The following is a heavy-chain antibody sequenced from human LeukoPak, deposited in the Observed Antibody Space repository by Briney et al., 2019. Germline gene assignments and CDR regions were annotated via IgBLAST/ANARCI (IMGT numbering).Heavy chain of an antibody. CDR2: IKQDGSEK. CDR1: GFSLSNYW. J-gene: IGHJ4*02. CDR3: ARGVWAPFDS. D-gene: IGHD7-27*01. Sequence: GGSLRLSCAASGFSLSNYWMNWVRQAPGKGLEWVANIKQDGSEKNYVDSVKGRFSISRDNAKNSLILQMSSLRDEDTAVYYCARGVWAPFDSWGQGTLVSVSS. V-gene: IGHV3-7*01.